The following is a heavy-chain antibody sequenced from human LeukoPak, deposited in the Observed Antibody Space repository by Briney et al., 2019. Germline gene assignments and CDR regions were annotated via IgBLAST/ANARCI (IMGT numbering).Heavy chain of an antibody. D-gene: IGHD4-11*01. CDR2: INHSGST. CDR3: ARGGDYPGG. CDR1: GGSFRGYY. J-gene: IGHJ4*02. Sequence: SETLSLTCAVYGGSFRGYYWSWIRQPPGKGLEWIGEINHSGSTNYNPSLKSRVTISVDTSKNQFSLKLSSVNAADTAVYYCARGGDYPGGWGQGTLVTVSS. V-gene: IGHV4-34*01.